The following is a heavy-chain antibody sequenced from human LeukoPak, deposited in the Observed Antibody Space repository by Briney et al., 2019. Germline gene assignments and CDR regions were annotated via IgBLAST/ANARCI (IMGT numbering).Heavy chain of an antibody. CDR3: AKGRNEDGDAALNY. Sequence: QPGGSLRLSCAASGFTFSSYEMNWVRQAPGKGLEWVSYISSSGSTIYYADSEKGRFTISRDNAKNSLYLQMNSLRAEDMAAYHCAKGRNEDGDAALNYWGQGTLVTVSS. CDR1: GFTFSSYE. CDR2: ISSSGSTI. J-gene: IGHJ4*02. V-gene: IGHV3-48*03. D-gene: IGHD4-17*01.